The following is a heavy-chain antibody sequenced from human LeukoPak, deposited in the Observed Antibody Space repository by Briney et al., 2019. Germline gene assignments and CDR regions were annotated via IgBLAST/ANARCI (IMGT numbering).Heavy chain of an antibody. CDR3: AREKLDSSGYYYAWFDY. Sequence: GGSLRLSCAASGFSFINYAMSWVRQAPGKGLEWVSYISSSGSTIYYADSVKGRFTISRDNAKNSLYLQMNSLRAEDTAVYYCAREKLDSSGYYYAWFDYWGQGTLVTVSS. D-gene: IGHD3-22*01. CDR2: ISSSGSTI. J-gene: IGHJ4*02. CDR1: GFSFINYA. V-gene: IGHV3-11*01.